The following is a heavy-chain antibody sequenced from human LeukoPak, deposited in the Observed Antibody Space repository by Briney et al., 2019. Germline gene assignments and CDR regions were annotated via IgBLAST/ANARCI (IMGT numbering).Heavy chain of an antibody. Sequence: PGGSLRLSCAASGFTVSSNYMSWVRQAPGKGLEWASVINSGGSTYYADSAKGRFTISRDNTKNTLYLQMNSLRAEDTAVYYCARDEQQLSFDYWGQGTLVTVSS. V-gene: IGHV3-66*01. J-gene: IGHJ4*02. CDR2: INSGGST. D-gene: IGHD6-13*01. CDR3: ARDEQQLSFDY. CDR1: GFTVSSNY.